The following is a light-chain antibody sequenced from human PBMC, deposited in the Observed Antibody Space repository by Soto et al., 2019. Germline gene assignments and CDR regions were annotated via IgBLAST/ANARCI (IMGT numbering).Light chain of an antibody. J-gene: IGKJ5*01. CDR1: QSIASSY. Sequence: EIVLTQSPDTVSVSPGERATLSCRASQSIASSYLAWYQQKPGQAPRLLIYGASSRATGIPDRFSGSGSGTDFTLTISRLEPEDFAVYYCQQYGSSPPITFGQGTRLEIK. CDR3: QQYGSSPPIT. V-gene: IGKV3-20*01. CDR2: GAS.